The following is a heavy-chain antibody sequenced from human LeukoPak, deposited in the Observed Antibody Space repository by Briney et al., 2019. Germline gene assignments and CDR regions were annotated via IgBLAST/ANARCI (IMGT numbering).Heavy chain of an antibody. CDR1: GFTFSSYG. CDR2: IRYDGSNK. Sequence: SGGSLRLSCAAPGFTFSSYGMYWVRQAPGKGLEWVAFIRYDGSNKYYADSVKGRFTISRDNSKNTLYLQMNSLRAEDTAVYYCAKDTTSAYGFDYWGQGTLVTVSS. CDR3: AKDTTSAYGFDY. D-gene: IGHD1-1*01. V-gene: IGHV3-30*02. J-gene: IGHJ4*02.